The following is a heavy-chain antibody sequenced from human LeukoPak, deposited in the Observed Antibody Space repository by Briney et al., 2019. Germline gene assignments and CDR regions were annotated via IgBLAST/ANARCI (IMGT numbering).Heavy chain of an antibody. CDR2: IKQDGSEK. Sequence: GGSLRLSCAASGFTFSSYWMSWVRQAPGKGLEWVANIKQDGSEKYYVDSVKGRFTISRDNAKHSLYLQMNSLRAEDTAVYYCARLTRQLSGSTNDYWGPGTLVTVSS. D-gene: IGHD3-10*01. V-gene: IGHV3-7*01. J-gene: IGHJ4*02. CDR1: GFTFSSYW. CDR3: ARLTRQLSGSTNDY.